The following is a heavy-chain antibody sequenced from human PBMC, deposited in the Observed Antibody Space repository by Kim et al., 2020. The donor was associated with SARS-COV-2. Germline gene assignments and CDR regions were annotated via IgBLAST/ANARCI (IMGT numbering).Heavy chain of an antibody. Sequence: SETLSLTCTVSGGSISSGDYYWSWIRQPPGKGLEWIGYIYYSGSTYYNPSLKSRVTISVDTSKNQFSLKLSSVTAADTAVYYCARALSITIFGVVIIGAFDIWGPGTMVTVSS. V-gene: IGHV4-30-4*01. CDR2: IYYSGST. CDR1: GGSISSGDYY. CDR3: ARALSITIFGVVIIGAFDI. D-gene: IGHD3-3*01. J-gene: IGHJ3*02.